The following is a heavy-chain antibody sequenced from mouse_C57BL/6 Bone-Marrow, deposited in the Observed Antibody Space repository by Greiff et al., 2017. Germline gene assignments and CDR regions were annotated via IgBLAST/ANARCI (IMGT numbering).Heavy chain of an antibody. Sequence: EVKLMESGGDLVKPGGSLKLSCAASGFTFSSYGMSWVRQTPDKRLEWVATISSGGSYTYYPDSVKGRFTISRDNAKNTLYLQMSSLKSEDTAMYYCARAYGTWFAYWGQGTLVTVSA. CDR3: ARAYGTWFAY. CDR2: ISSGGSYT. D-gene: IGHD1-2*01. J-gene: IGHJ3*01. V-gene: IGHV5-6*01. CDR1: GFTFSSYG.